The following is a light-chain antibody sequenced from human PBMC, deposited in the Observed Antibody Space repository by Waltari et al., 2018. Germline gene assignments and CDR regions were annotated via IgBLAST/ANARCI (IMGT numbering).Light chain of an antibody. CDR2: KAS. J-gene: IGKJ3*01. V-gene: IGKV1-5*03. CDR3: QHYNSFSALFT. Sequence: DIQMTQSPSTVSASVGDRVTITCWASQGISRWLAWYKQKPGKAPKLLIHKASSLQSGVPSRFSGRGSGTEFTLNITSLQPDDFATYYCQHYNSFSALFTFGPGTQVDIK. CDR1: QGISRW.